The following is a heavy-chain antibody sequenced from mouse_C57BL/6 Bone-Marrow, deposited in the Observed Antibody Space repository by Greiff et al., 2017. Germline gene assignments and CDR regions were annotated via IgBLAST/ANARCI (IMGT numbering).Heavy chain of an antibody. V-gene: IGHV1-81*01. CDR1: GYTFTSYG. J-gene: IGHJ2*01. Sequence: QVQLQQSGAELARPGASVKLSCKASGYTFTSYGISWVKQRTGQGLEWIGEIYPRSGNTYYNEKFKGKATLTADKSSSTAYMELRSLTSADSAVYFCAKSSLWLRVGYWGQGTTLTVSS. CDR3: AKSSLWLRVGY. CDR2: IYPRSGNT. D-gene: IGHD2-2*01.